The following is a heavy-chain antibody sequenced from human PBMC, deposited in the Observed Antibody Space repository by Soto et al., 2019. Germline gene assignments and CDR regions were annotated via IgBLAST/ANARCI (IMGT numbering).Heavy chain of an antibody. Sequence: EVQLVGSGGGLVQPGGSLRLSCVASEFAFSSSPMNWVRQAPGKGLAWVSYISSRSTTIYYADSVKCRFTISRDNAKNSLFLQMNSLRAEDTAVYYCARGGGSGDYYYMDVWGKGTTVTVSS. CDR2: ISSRSTTI. CDR1: EFAFSSSP. CDR3: ARGGGSGDYYYMDV. V-gene: IGHV3-48*01. D-gene: IGHD3-16*01. J-gene: IGHJ6*03.